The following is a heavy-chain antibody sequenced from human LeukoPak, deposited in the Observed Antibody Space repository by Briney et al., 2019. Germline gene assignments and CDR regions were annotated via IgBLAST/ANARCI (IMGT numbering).Heavy chain of an antibody. Sequence: GGSLRLSCAASGFTFSSYGMHWVRQAPGKGLEWVAFIRYDGSNKYYADSVKGRFTISRDNSKNTLYLQMNSLRAEDTAVYYCAKDGGSYSNWFDPWGQGTLVTVSS. J-gene: IGHJ5*02. V-gene: IGHV3-30*02. CDR3: AKDGGSYSNWFDP. D-gene: IGHD1-26*01. CDR1: GFTFSSYG. CDR2: IRYDGSNK.